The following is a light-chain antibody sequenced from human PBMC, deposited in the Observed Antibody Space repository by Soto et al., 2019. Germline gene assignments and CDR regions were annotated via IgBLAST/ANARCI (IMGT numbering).Light chain of an antibody. V-gene: IGLV2-23*02. J-gene: IGLJ1*01. CDR2: EVT. Sequence: QSARTQPASVSGSPRQSITISCTGTNSDVGSYNLVSWFQQHPGKAPKLVIYEVTKRPSGVSDRFSGSKSGNTASLTLSGLQAEDEADYYCFSYAGDSVYVFGTGTKLTVL. CDR1: NSDVGSYNL. CDR3: FSYAGDSVYV.